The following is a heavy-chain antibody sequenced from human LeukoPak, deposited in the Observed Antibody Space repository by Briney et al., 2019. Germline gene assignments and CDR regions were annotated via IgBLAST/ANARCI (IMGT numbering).Heavy chain of an antibody. J-gene: IGHJ4*02. D-gene: IGHD1-26*01. CDR3: AKGVGSTGSYFDY. V-gene: IGHV3-30*18. CDR1: GFTFSSYG. Sequence: GGSLRLSCAASGFTFSSYGMHWVRQAPGRGLEWVAVISYDGSNKYYADSVKGRFTISRDNSKDTLYLQINSLRADDTAVYYCAKGVGSTGSYFDYWGQGTLVTVSS. CDR2: ISYDGSNK.